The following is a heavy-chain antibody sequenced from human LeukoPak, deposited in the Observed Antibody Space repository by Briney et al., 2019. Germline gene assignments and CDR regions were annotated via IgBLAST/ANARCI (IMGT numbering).Heavy chain of an antibody. CDR3: ARDRYYGSGSYYIGPTFYYYYGMDV. J-gene: IGHJ6*02. D-gene: IGHD3-10*01. Sequence: ASVKVSCKASGYTFTSYYIHWVRQAPGQGLEWMGIINPSGVSTSYAQKFQGRVTMTRDTFTSTVYMELSSLRSEDTAVYYCARDRYYGSGSYYIGPTFYYYYGMDVWGQGTTVTVSS. CDR1: GYTFTSYY. V-gene: IGHV1-46*01. CDR2: INPSGVST.